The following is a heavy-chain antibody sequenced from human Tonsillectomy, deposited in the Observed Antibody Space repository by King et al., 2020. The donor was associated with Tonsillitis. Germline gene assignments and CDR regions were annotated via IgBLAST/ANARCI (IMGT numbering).Heavy chain of an antibody. CDR3: ASGAAYYYYGMDV. Sequence: VQLVESGGGLVQPGGSLRLSCAASGFTVSNNYMSWVRQPPGKGLEWVSVIYNGGSTYYADSVKGRFTISRHNSKNTLYLQMNSLRAEDTAVYYCASGAAYYYYGMDVWGQGTTVTVSS. CDR1: GFTVSNNY. D-gene: IGHD1-26*01. J-gene: IGHJ6*02. V-gene: IGHV3-53*04. CDR2: IYNGGST.